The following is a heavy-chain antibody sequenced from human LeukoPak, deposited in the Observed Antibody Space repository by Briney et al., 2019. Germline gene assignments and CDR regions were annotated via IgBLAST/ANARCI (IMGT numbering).Heavy chain of an antibody. D-gene: IGHD3-9*01. CDR2: INHSGST. CDR3: ARGVLTGHSHYYYYYGMDV. CDR1: GGSFSGYY. J-gene: IGHJ6*02. Sequence: SETLSLTCAVYGGSFSGYYWSWIRQPPGKGLEWIGEINHSGSTNYNPSLKSRVTISVDTSKNQFSLKLSSVTAADTAVYYCARGVLTGHSHYYYYYGMDVWGQGTTVTVSS. V-gene: IGHV4-34*01.